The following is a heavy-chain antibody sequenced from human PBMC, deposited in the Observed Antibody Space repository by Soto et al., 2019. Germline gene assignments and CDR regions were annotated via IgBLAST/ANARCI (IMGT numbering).Heavy chain of an antibody. Sequence: ASVKVSCKASGYMFTSYYIHWVRQAPGQGLEWMGIINPSGGTPTYAQKFQGRVTMTRDTSTSTVYMDLSSLRSEDTAVYYCAMKTIVAEGWFDPWGQGTLVTVSS. D-gene: IGHD5-12*01. CDR1: GYMFTSYY. J-gene: IGHJ5*02. CDR2: INPSGGTP. CDR3: AMKTIVAEGWFDP. V-gene: IGHV1-46*03.